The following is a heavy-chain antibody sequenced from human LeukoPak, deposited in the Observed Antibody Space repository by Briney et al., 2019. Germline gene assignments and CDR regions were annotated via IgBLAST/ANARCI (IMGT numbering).Heavy chain of an antibody. D-gene: IGHD2-15*01. Sequence: GGSLRLSCAASGITFSAYWMSWVRQAPGKGLECVSFISTSGDFTYYAASVKGRFTVSRDNSKNTLYLQMNSLRADDTAVYYCAGCSGGSCYSRGKYGVDVWGQGTTVIVSS. CDR1: GITFSAYW. J-gene: IGHJ6*02. CDR3: AGCSGGSCYSRGKYGVDV. V-gene: IGHV3-23*01. CDR2: ISTSGDFT.